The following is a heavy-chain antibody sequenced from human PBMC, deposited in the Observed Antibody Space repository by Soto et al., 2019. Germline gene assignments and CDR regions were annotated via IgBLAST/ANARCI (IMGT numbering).Heavy chain of an antibody. CDR1: GFTFSSYS. D-gene: IGHD3-16*01. V-gene: IGHV3-21*01. J-gene: IGHJ3*02. CDR3: ARDARVIDYDYIWGSYAHDAFDI. Sequence: GGSLSLSCAASGFTFSSYSMNWVRQAPGKGLEWVSSISSSSSYIYYADSVKGRFTISRDNAKNSLYLQMNSLRAEDTAVYYCARDARVIDYDYIWGSYAHDAFDIWGQGTMVTVSS. CDR2: ISSSSSYI.